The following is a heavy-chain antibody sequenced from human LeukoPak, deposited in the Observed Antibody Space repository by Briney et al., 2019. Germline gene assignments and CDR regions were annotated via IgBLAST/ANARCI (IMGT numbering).Heavy chain of an antibody. Sequence: PGGSLRLSCAASGFTFSSYAMSWVRQAPGKGLEWVSAISGSGGSTYYADSVKGRFTISRDNSKNTLYLQMNSLRAEDTAVYYCAKDPGPYGGENYFDYWGQGTLVTVSS. V-gene: IGHV3-23*01. J-gene: IGHJ4*02. CDR3: AKDPGPYGGENYFDY. CDR1: GFTFSSYA. CDR2: ISGSGGST. D-gene: IGHD4-23*01.